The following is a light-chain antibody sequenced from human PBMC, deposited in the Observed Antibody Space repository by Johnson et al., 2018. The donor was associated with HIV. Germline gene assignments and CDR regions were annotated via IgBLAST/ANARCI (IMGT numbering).Light chain of an antibody. CDR2: DNN. J-gene: IGLJ1*01. CDR3: ETWDSSLCGV. Sequence: QSVLTQPPSVSAAPGQKVTISCFGSDSDIGNNYVSWYQQLPGTAPKLLIYDNNKRPSGIPDRFSGSKSGTSATLGITGLQTGDEADYYCETWDSSLCGVFGTGTKVTVL. CDR1: DSDIGNNY. V-gene: IGLV1-51*01.